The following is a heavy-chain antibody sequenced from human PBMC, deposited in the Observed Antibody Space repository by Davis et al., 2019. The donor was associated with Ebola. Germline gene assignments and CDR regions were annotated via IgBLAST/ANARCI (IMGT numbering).Heavy chain of an antibody. D-gene: IGHD6-19*01. J-gene: IGHJ4*02. CDR2: IYYSGST. Sequence: MPSETLSLTCTVSGGSITNNYRTWIRQHPGQGLEWIGYIYYSGSTNYNPSPKCRVTISIDASKNKFSLRLNSVTAADTAVYYYARRRNPGAGTVDYWGQGTLVTVPS. CDR1: GGSITNNY. V-gene: IGHV4-59*08. CDR3: ARRRNPGAGTVDY.